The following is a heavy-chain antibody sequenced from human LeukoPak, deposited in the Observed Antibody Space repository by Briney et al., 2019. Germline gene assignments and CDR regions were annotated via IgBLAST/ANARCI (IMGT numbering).Heavy chain of an antibody. V-gene: IGHV3-20*04. CDR3: ARTSGYYEIYYFDY. Sequence: GGSLRLSCAASGFTFDDYGMSWVRQAPGKGLEWVSGINWNGGSTGYADSVKGRFTISRDNAKNSLYLQMNSLRAEDTALYYCARTSGYYEIYYFDYWGQGTLVTVSS. D-gene: IGHD3-22*01. J-gene: IGHJ4*02. CDR1: GFTFDDYG. CDR2: INWNGGST.